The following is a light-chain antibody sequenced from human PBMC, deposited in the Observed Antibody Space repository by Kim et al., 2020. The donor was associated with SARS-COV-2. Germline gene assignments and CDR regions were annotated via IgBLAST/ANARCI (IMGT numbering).Light chain of an antibody. Sequence: SVSPGERATLACSASQRISINLAWYQQKPGQAPRLLIYGASTRATGVPARFSGSGSGTEFTLTVSSLQSEDFAVYYCQQYNKWPTFGGGTKVDSK. J-gene: IGKJ4*01. CDR3: QQYNKWPT. CDR1: QRISIN. CDR2: GAS. V-gene: IGKV3-15*01.